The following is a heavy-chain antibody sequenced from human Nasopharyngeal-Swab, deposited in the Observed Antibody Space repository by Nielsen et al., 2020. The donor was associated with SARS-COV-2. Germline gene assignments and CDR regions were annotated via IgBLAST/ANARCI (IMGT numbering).Heavy chain of an antibody. D-gene: IGHD3-22*01. J-gene: IGHJ4*02. CDR3: AKEPIVTMIVVVIDTYFDY. Sequence: GESLKISRAASGFTFSSYAMSWVRQAPGKGLEWVSAISGSGGSTYYADSVKGRFTISRDNSKNTLYLQMNSLRAEDTAVYYCAKEPIVTMIVVVIDTYFDYWGQGTLVTVSS. CDR2: ISGSGGST. V-gene: IGHV3-23*01. CDR1: GFTFSSYA.